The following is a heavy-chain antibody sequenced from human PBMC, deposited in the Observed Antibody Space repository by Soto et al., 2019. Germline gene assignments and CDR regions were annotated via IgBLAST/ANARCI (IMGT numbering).Heavy chain of an antibody. CDR3: AKDIIGQPSYSSSPSDFCYGMDV. D-gene: IGHD3-3*01. Sequence: GGSLRLSCAASGFTFDDYTMHWVRQAPGKGLEWVSLISWDGGSTYYADSVKGRFAISRDNSKNSLYLQMNSLRTEETALDYCAKDIIGQPSYSSSPSDFCYGMDVWGQGTTVTVSS. CDR2: ISWDGGST. J-gene: IGHJ6*02. CDR1: GFTFDDYT. V-gene: IGHV3-43*01.